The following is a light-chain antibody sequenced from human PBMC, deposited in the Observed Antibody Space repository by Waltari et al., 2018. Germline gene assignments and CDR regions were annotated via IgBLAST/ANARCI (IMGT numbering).Light chain of an antibody. V-gene: IGLV2-8*01. J-gene: IGLJ3*02. CDR1: SSDIGTYNL. Sequence: QSALTQPPSASGSPGQSVTISCTGTSSDIGTYNLVSWYQQGPGKAPKLIISEVTRRPAGVPYRFAGSKPGNTASLPVAGLQADDEADYCCSSDAGSVNVVFGGGTKLTVL. CDR2: EVT. CDR3: SSDAGSVNVV.